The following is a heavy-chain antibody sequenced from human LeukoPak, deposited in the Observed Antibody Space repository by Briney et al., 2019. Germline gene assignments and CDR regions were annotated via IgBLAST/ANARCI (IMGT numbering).Heavy chain of an antibody. CDR2: IWFDGTNR. J-gene: IGHJ3*02. Sequence: GGSLRLSCAASGFIFSSYGMHWVRQAPGKGLEWVAVIWFDGTNRNYADSVKGRFTISRDNSKNTLYLQMNSLRAEDTAVYYCARGEDIVVVPAASGDAFDIWGQGTMVTVSS. V-gene: IGHV3-33*01. D-gene: IGHD2-2*01. CDR1: GFIFSSYG. CDR3: ARGEDIVVVPAASGDAFDI.